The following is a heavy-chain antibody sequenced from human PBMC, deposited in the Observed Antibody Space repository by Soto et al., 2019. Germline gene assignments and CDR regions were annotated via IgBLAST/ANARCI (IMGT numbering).Heavy chain of an antibody. D-gene: IGHD2-8*02. CDR2: INHSART. Sequence: QVQLQQWGAGLLKPSETLSLTCAVYGGSFSGYYWSCIRQPPGKGLEWIGEINHSARTNYNPSLKCRDTISVDTAKNQFCLKLSSVTAADTAVYSCARKFGGGVYNWFDPWGKGPLVTVSS. CDR1: GGSFSGYY. CDR3: ARKFGGGVYNWFDP. V-gene: IGHV4-34*01. J-gene: IGHJ5*02.